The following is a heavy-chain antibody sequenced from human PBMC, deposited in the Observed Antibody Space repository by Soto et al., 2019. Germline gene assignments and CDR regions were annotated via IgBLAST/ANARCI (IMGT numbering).Heavy chain of an antibody. CDR2: IYPGDSDT. D-gene: IGHD3-22*01. J-gene: IGHJ4*02. CDR1: GYSFTSYW. V-gene: IGHV5-51*01. CDR3: ARHRYYYDSSGYYEFVY. Sequence: PGESLKISCKGSGYSFTSYWIGWVRQMPGKGLEWMGIIYPGDSDTRYSPSFQGQVTISVDKSISTAYLQWISLKASDTAMYYCARHRYYYDSSGYYEFVYWGQGTLVTVSS.